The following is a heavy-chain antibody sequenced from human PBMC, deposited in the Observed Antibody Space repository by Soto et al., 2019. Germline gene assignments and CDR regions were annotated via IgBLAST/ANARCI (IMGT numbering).Heavy chain of an antibody. Sequence: GGSLRLSCAASGFTFSSYWMHWVRQAPGKGLVWVSRIKFDGSNTDYADSVKGRFTISRDNAKNTLYLQMNSLRAEDTTLYYCVRGVPNYYAMDVWGQGTTVTVSS. CDR2: IKFDGSNT. V-gene: IGHV3-74*01. J-gene: IGHJ6*02. CDR3: VRGVPNYYAMDV. CDR1: GFTFSSYW.